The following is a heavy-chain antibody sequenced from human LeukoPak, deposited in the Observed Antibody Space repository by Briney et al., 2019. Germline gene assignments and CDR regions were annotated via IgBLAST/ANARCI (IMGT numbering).Heavy chain of an antibody. CDR3: ARRYDSTLYYYYYMDV. V-gene: IGHV4-59*08. D-gene: IGHD3-22*01. CDR2: IYYSGSA. Sequence: PSETLSLTCTVSGGSISSYYWSWIRQAPGKGLEWIGYIYYSGSANYNPSLKSRVTISVDTSKNQFSLKLSSVTAADTAVYYCARRYDSTLYYYYYMDVWGKGTTVTVSS. CDR1: GGSISSYY. J-gene: IGHJ6*03.